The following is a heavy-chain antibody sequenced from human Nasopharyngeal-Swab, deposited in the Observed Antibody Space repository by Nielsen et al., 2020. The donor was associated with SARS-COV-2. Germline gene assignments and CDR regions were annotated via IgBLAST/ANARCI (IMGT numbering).Heavy chain of an antibody. CDR3: ARDTGSGGSDWYFDL. Sequence: ASVTVSCKASGYTFTSYYMHWVRQAPGQGLEWMGIINPSSGSTSYAQKFQGRVTMTRDTSTSTVYMELSSLRSEDTAVYYCARDTGSGGSDWYFDLWGRGTLVTVSS. D-gene: IGHD6-19*01. V-gene: IGHV1-46*01. J-gene: IGHJ2*01. CDR1: GYTFTSYY. CDR2: INPSSGST.